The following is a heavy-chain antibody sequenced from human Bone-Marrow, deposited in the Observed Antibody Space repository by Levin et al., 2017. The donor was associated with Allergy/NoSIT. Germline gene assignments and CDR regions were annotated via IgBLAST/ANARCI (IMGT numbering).Heavy chain of an antibody. V-gene: IGHV1-8*01. D-gene: IGHD1-1*01. J-gene: IGHJ6*02. CDR2: VNPNSGDT. Sequence: GESLKISCKASKYTVTSYEINWVRQATGQGLEWMGWVNPNSGDTDYAQKFQGRVTMTRNISIDTIYMDLSGLRSDDTAVYYCARGRLTLWNRDYYGMDVWGQGTTVTVSS. CDR3: ARGRLTLWNRDYYGMDV. CDR1: KYTVTSYE.